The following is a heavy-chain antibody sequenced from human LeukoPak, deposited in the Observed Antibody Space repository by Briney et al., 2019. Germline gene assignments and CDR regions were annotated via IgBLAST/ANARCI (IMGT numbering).Heavy chain of an antibody. Sequence: SETLSLTCTVSGGSISSYYWSWIRQPPGKGLEWIGYIYYSGSTNYNPSLKSRVTISVDTSKNQFSLKLSSVTAADTAVYYCARDRNYLSYGGWFDPWGQGTLVTVSS. D-gene: IGHD4-17*01. CDR2: IYYSGST. V-gene: IGHV4-59*12. CDR1: GGSISSYY. J-gene: IGHJ5*02. CDR3: ARDRNYLSYGGWFDP.